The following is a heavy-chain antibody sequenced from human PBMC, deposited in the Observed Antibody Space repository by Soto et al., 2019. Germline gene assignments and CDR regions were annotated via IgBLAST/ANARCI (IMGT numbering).Heavy chain of an antibody. J-gene: IGHJ4*02. D-gene: IGHD6-19*01. CDR3: ARGGDTSGWHRTDY. CDR1: GFTFSSYW. CDR2: IKQDGSDK. Sequence: EVQLVESGGGLVQPGGSLRLSCAASGFTFSSYWMSWVRQAPGKGLEWVANIKQDGSDKNHLESLKGRFTISRDNAKNSLYLQVSSLRAEDTAVDYCARGGDTSGWHRTDYWGQGTLVTVSS. V-gene: IGHV3-7*01.